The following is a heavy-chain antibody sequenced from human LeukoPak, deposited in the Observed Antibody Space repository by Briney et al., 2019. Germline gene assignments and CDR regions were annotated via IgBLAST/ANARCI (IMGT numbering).Heavy chain of an antibody. V-gene: IGHV4-34*01. CDR2: INHSGST. Sequence: SETLSLTCAVYGGSFSGYYWSWIRQPPGKGLEWTGDINHSGSTNYNPSLKSRVTISVDTSKNQFSLKLSSVTAADTAVYYCARIVVVPAAIYYYYYYYMDVWGKGTTVTVSS. D-gene: IGHD2-2*02. CDR1: GGSFSGYY. J-gene: IGHJ6*03. CDR3: ARIVVVPAAIYYYYYYYMDV.